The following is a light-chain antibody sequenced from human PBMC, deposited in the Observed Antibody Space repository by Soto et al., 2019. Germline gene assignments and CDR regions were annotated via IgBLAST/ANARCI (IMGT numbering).Light chain of an antibody. V-gene: IGLV2-11*01. CDR1: NSDIGGYNY. CDR2: DVS. CDR3: CSYAGRYNFWV. J-gene: IGLJ3*02. Sequence: QSALTQPRSVSGSPGQSVTISCTGTNSDIGGYNYVSWYQQHPGKAPKVMIYDVSRRPSGVPDRLSGSKSGNTASLTISGLQAEDEADYYCCSYAGRYNFWVFGGGTKLTVL.